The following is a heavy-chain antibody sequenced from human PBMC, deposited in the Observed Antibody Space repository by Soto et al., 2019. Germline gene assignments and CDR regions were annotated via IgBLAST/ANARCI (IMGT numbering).Heavy chain of an antibody. Sequence: PSETLSLTCTVSGGSISSHHWSWIRQPPGKGLEWIAYIYYRGSTYYNPSLKSRVTISIDTSKNQFSLKLSSVTAADTAVYYCERVEKEKRMVRGVKPWGQGTLVTVSS. CDR2: IYYRGST. V-gene: IGHV4-59*11. CDR1: GGSISSHH. CDR3: ERVEKEKRMVRGVKP. J-gene: IGHJ5*02. D-gene: IGHD3-10*01.